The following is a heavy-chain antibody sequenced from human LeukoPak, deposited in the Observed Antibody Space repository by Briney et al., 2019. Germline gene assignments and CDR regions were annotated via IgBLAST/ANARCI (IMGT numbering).Heavy chain of an antibody. J-gene: IGHJ4*02. CDR1: GFTFRSYW. V-gene: IGHV3-7*03. Sequence: GGSLRLSCAASGFTFRSYWMTWVRQAPGKGLEWVANIKRDGSEKHYVDSVKGRFTISRDNSKNTLYLQMNSLRAEDTAVYYCAKEIAVAGTSSYFDYWGQGTLVTVSS. D-gene: IGHD6-19*01. CDR2: IKRDGSEK. CDR3: AKEIAVAGTSSYFDY.